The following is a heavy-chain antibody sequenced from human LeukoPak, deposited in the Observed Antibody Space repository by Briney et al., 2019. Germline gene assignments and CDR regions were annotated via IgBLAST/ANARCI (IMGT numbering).Heavy chain of an antibody. D-gene: IGHD3-22*01. V-gene: IGHV4-59*01. Sequence: PSETLSLTCTVSGGSISSYYWSWIRQPPGKGLEWIGYIYYSGSTNYNPSFKSRVTISVDTSKNQFSLKLSSVTAADTAVYYCAREDDSSGYYFDYWGQGTLVTVSS. CDR1: GGSISSYY. J-gene: IGHJ4*02. CDR3: AREDDSSGYYFDY. CDR2: IYYSGST.